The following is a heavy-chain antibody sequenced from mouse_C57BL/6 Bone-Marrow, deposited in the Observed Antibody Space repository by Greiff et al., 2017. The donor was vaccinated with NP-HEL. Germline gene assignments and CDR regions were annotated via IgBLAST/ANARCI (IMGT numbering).Heavy chain of an antibody. Sequence: EVQLQQSGPELVKPGASVKISCKASGYTFTDYYMNWVKQSHGKSLEWIGDINPNNGGTSYNQKFKGKATLTVDKSSSTAYMELRSLTSEDSAVYYCARGGVTTGVAANWFDYWGQGTTLTVSS. CDR2: INPNNGGT. D-gene: IGHD1-1*01. CDR3: ARGGVTTGVAANWFDY. CDR1: GYTFTDYY. V-gene: IGHV1-26*01. J-gene: IGHJ2*01.